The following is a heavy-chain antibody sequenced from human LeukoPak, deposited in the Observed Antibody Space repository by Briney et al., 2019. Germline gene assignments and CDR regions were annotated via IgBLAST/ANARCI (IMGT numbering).Heavy chain of an antibody. Sequence: SETPSLTCAVYGGSFSGYYWSWIRQPPGKGLEWIGEINHSGSTNYNPSLKSRVTISVDTSKNQFSLKLSSVTAADTAVYYCARSLSSITMVRGVHFDYWGQGTLVTVSS. CDR2: INHSGST. CDR3: ARSLSSITMVRGVHFDY. J-gene: IGHJ4*02. CDR1: GGSFSGYY. D-gene: IGHD3-10*01. V-gene: IGHV4-34*01.